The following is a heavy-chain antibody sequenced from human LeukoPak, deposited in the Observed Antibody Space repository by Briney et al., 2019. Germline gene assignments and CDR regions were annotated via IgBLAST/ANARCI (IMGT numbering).Heavy chain of an antibody. J-gene: IGHJ4*02. V-gene: IGHV4-34*01. D-gene: IGHD6-19*01. Sequence: PSETLSLTCAVSGESHSRFYWSWIRQSPGRGLEWIGEINHSGSPNYNPSLKSRVTMSVDTSKNQFSLKLRSVTAADTAVYYCARDRFPVAGAHFDYWGQGNLVTVSS. CDR2: INHSGSP. CDR3: ARDRFPVAGAHFDY. CDR1: GESHSRFY.